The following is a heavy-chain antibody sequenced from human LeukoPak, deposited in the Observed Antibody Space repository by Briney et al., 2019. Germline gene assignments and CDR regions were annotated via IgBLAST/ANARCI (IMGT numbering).Heavy chain of an antibody. J-gene: IGHJ4*02. CDR3: ARALYSSSWPFIDY. CDR2: IYYSGST. V-gene: IGHV4-59*01. Sequence: PSETLSLTCTVSGGSISGFYWSWIRQPPGKGLEWIGYIYYSGSTNYNPSLKSRVTISVDTSKNQFSLKLSSVTAADTAVYYCARALYSSSWPFIDYWGQGTLVTVSS. D-gene: IGHD6-13*01. CDR1: GGSISGFY.